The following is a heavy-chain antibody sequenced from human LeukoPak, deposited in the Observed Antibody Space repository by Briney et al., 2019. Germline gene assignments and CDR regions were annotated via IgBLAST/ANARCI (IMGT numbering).Heavy chain of an antibody. Sequence: PGGSLRLSCAASGFTFSDYYMSWIRQAPGKGLEWISYISPSTSHTNYADSVKGRFTISRDNAHTSLYRQMNNLRAEDTAVYYCARGRGSGGYYQNWSQGTLVTVSS. CDR2: ISPSTSHT. CDR1: GFTFSDYY. J-gene: IGHJ4*02. V-gene: IGHV3-11*05. CDR3: ARGRGSGGYYQN. D-gene: IGHD3-22*01.